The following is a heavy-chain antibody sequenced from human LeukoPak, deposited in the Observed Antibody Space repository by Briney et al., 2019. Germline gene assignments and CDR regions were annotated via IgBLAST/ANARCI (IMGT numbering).Heavy chain of an antibody. CDR3: ARDGSDIVVVVAAPFYYYYGMDV. CDR1: GYTFTSYG. J-gene: IGHJ6*02. Sequence: GASVKVSCKASGYTFTSYGISWVRQAPGQGLEWMGWISAYNGNTSYAQKLQGRVTMTTDTSTRTAYMELRSLRSDATAVYYCARDGSDIVVVVAAPFYYYYGMDVWGQGTTVTVSS. D-gene: IGHD2-15*01. CDR2: ISAYNGNT. V-gene: IGHV1-18*01.